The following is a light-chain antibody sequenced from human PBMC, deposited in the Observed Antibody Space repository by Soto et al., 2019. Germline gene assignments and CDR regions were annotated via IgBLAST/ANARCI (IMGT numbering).Light chain of an antibody. Sequence: EIVLTQSPATLSLSPGDRATLSCRASQSVTSSLAWFQQKPGQAPRLLIYDVSRRATAIPARFSGSGSGTDFTLTISSLEPEDFAVYFCQQYNKWPPLTFGGGTKVEIK. CDR2: DVS. J-gene: IGKJ4*01. V-gene: IGKV3-11*01. CDR3: QQYNKWPPLT. CDR1: QSVTSS.